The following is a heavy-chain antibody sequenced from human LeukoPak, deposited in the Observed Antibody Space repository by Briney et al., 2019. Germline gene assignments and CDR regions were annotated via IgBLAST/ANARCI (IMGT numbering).Heavy chain of an antibody. V-gene: IGHV3-33*01. CDR2: IWYDGSNK. J-gene: IGHJ3*02. Sequence: PGRSLRLSCAASGFTLSSYGMHWVRQAPGKGLEWVAVIWYDGSNKYYADSVKGRFTISRDNSKNTLYLQMNSLRAEDTAVYYCARDLVTTFLSYAFDIWGQGTMVTVSS. CDR1: GFTLSSYG. CDR3: ARDLVTTFLSYAFDI. D-gene: IGHD4-17*01.